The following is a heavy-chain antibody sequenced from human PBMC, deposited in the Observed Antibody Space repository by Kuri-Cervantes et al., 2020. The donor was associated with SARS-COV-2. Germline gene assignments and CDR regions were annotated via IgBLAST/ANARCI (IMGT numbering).Heavy chain of an antibody. J-gene: IGHJ5*02. Sequence: SETMSLTCAVSGGSITSSNWWSWVRPPTGKGLEWIGKIDHSGSTNYNPSLKSRVTISVDKSKNQFSMKLSSVTAADTAVYYCARVRDSVLMVYAIRGWFDPWGQGTLVTVSS. V-gene: IGHV4-4*02. CDR3: ARVRDSVLMVYAIRGWFDP. CDR1: GGSITSSNW. D-gene: IGHD2-8*01. CDR2: IDHSGST.